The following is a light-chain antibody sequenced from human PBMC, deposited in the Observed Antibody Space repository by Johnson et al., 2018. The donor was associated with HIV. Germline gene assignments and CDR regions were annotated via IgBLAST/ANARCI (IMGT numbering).Light chain of an antibody. CDR3: GTWDSSMSADV. CDR2: ENN. J-gene: IGLJ1*01. Sequence: QPVLTQPPSVSAAPGQKVTISCSGSSSNIGNNYVSWYQQLPGTAPKLLIYENNKRPSGIPDRFSGSKSGTSATLGITGLQTGDEADYYCGTWDSSMSADVFGTGTMVPFL. V-gene: IGLV1-51*02. CDR1: SSNIGNNY.